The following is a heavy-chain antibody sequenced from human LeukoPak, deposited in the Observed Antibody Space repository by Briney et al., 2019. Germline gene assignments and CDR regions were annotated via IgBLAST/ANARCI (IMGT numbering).Heavy chain of an antibody. CDR1: GFTFSSYG. D-gene: IGHD6-19*01. J-gene: IGHJ4*02. CDR2: ISGSGGST. V-gene: IGHV3-23*01. CDR3: AKSGQWLVYFDY. Sequence: PGGSLRLSCAASGFTFSSYGMSWVRQAPGKGLEWVSAISGSGGSTYYADSVKGRFTISRDNSKNTLYLQMSSLRAEDTAVYYCAKSGQWLVYFDYWGQGTLVTVSS.